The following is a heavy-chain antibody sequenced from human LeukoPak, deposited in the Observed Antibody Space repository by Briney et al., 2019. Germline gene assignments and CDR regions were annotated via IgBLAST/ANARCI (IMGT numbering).Heavy chain of an antibody. J-gene: IGHJ4*02. CDR3: ARDKAKYQLLT. V-gene: IGHV4-31*03. D-gene: IGHD2-2*01. CDR1: GGSISSGGYY. Sequence: PSQTLSPTCTVSGGSISSGGYYWSWIRQHPGKGLEWIGYIYYSGSTYYNPSLKSRVTISVDTSKNQFSLKLSSVTAADTAVYYCARDKAKYQLLTWGQGTLVTVSS. CDR2: IYYSGST.